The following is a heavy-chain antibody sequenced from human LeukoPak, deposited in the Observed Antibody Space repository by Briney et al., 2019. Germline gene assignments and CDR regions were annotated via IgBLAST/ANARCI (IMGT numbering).Heavy chain of an antibody. CDR2: INPSGGST. Sequence: ASVKVSCKASGYTFTSYDINWVRQAPGQGLEWMGIINPSGGSTSYAQKFQGRVTITADKSTSTAYMELSSLRSEDTAVYYCARFTVLWFGENYFDYWGQGTLVTVSS. V-gene: IGHV1-46*01. CDR3: ARFTVLWFGENYFDY. CDR1: GYTFTSYD. D-gene: IGHD3-10*01. J-gene: IGHJ4*02.